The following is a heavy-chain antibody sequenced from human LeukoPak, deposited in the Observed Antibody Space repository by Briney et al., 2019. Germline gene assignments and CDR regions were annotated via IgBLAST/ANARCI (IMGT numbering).Heavy chain of an antibody. CDR2: IKQDGGEK. CDR1: GFTFSGYW. CDR3: ARDRGFGQADV. J-gene: IGHJ6*04. Sequence: GGSLRLSCAASGFTFSGYWMSWLRQAPGKGLEWVANIKQDGGEKNYVDSVKGGFTISRDNAKNSLYLQMNSLRAEDTAVYYCARDRGFGQADVWGKGTTVTVSS. D-gene: IGHD3-10*01. V-gene: IGHV3-7*01.